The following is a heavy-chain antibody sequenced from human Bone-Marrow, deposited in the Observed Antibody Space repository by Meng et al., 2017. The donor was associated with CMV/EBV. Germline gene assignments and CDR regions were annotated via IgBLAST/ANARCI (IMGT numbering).Heavy chain of an antibody. CDR2: IYSGGST. Sequence: GESLKISCAASGFNFRNYGMTWVRHVPGKGLEWVSVIYSGGSTYYADSVKGRFTISRDNSKNTLYLQMNSLRAEDTAVYYCARDLRLYGMDVWGQGTTVTVSS. CDR1: GFNFRNYG. J-gene: IGHJ6*02. CDR3: ARDLRLYGMDV. V-gene: IGHV3-53*01.